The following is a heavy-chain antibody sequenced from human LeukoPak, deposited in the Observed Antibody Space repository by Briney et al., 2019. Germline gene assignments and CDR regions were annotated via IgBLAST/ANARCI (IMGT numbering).Heavy chain of an antibody. V-gene: IGHV3-23*01. Sequence: GGSLRLSCVVSGFTFSNYDMNWVRQAPEKGLEWVSTISGSGGSTYYADSVKGRFTISRDNSKNTLYLQMNSLRAEDTAVYYCANHARGCDSSGYYYYWGQGTLVTVSS. D-gene: IGHD3-22*01. J-gene: IGHJ4*02. CDR1: GFTFSNYD. CDR3: ANHARGCDSSGYYYY. CDR2: ISGSGGST.